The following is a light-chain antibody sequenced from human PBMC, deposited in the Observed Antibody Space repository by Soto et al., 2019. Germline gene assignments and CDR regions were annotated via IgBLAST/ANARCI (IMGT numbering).Light chain of an antibody. V-gene: IGKV3-11*01. Sequence: EIVLTPSPATLSFSPWERCTLSCRASQSVTSYLAWYQQRPGQAPRLLINDASRRATGIPDRFSGSGSGADFTLTISSLEPEDFAVYYCQQRSSWPITFGQGTRLEIK. CDR1: QSVTSY. CDR3: QQRSSWPIT. J-gene: IGKJ5*01. CDR2: DAS.